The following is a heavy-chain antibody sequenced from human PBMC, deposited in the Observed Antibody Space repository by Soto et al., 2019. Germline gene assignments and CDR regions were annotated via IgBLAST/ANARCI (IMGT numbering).Heavy chain of an antibody. V-gene: IGHV3-7*03. J-gene: IGHJ4*02. D-gene: IGHD6-6*01. CDR3: ARASSTGTVDY. CDR2: INQGGSGS. CDR1: GFTFGIYW. Sequence: GGSLRLSCAASGFTFGIYWMSWVRQAPGKGLEWVANINQGGSGSYYVDSVEGRFAISRDNAQNSLYLQMNSLRAEDTAMYYCARASSTGTVDYWGQGTLVTVSS.